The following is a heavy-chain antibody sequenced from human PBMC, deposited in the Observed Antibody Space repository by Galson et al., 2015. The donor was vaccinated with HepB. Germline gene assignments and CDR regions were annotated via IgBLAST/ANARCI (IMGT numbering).Heavy chain of an antibody. Sequence: SLRLSCATSGFIFSNYWMHWVRQTPGKGLVWVSRINSDGSSTTYADSVKGRFTISRDNAKNTLYLQMNSLRAEDTAVYYCAREAELAGYSSGWLVDYWGQGTLVTVSS. D-gene: IGHD6-19*01. CDR2: INSDGSST. V-gene: IGHV3-74*01. CDR1: GFIFSNYW. CDR3: AREAELAGYSSGWLVDY. J-gene: IGHJ4*02.